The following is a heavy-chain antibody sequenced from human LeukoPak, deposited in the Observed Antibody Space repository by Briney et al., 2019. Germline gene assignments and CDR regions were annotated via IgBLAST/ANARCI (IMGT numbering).Heavy chain of an antibody. J-gene: IGHJ4*02. CDR3: ARSSGYEYYFDY. Sequence: GGSLRLSCAASGFTFSNYWMHWVRQAPGKGLVWVSRINTDGSSTDYADSVKGRFTISRDNAKNSLYLQMNSLRDEDTAVYYCARSSGYEYYFDYWGQGTLVTVSS. D-gene: IGHD5-12*01. V-gene: IGHV3-74*01. CDR2: INTDGSST. CDR1: GFTFSNYW.